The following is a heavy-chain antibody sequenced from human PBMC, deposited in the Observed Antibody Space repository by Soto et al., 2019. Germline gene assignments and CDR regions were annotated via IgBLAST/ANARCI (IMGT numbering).Heavy chain of an antibody. CDR3: ARDGGEDYHDSTYQAFDV. V-gene: IGHV3-48*02. D-gene: IGHD3-22*01. Sequence: GGSLRLSCVGSGFTFSSYSMNWVRQAPGKGLEWVSYISWGSHTIHYADSVKGRFTISRDNAKNSLYLQMNNLRDEDTAVYFCARDGGEDYHDSTYQAFDVWGQGTMVTVSS. J-gene: IGHJ3*01. CDR2: ISWGSHTI. CDR1: GFTFSSYS.